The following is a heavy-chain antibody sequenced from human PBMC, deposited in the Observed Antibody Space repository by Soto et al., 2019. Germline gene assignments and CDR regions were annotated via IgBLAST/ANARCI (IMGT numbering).Heavy chain of an antibody. D-gene: IGHD4-4*01. CDR1: GYTFTSSY. CDR3: ATSRYSNYVVFDY. J-gene: IGHJ4*02. Sequence: GASVKVSWKASGYTFTSSYIHWVRQAPGQGLEWMGIIYPSGGSTSYAQKFQGRVTMTRDTSTSTVYMELSSLRSEDTAVYYGATSRYSNYVVFDYWGQGTLVTVSS. CDR2: IYPSGGST. V-gene: IGHV1-46*03.